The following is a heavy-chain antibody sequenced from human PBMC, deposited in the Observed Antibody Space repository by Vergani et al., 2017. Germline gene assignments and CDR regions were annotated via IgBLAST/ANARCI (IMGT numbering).Heavy chain of an antibody. D-gene: IGHD2-2*02. CDR2: ICHTEDT. V-gene: IGHV4-4*03. CDR1: GDPISSNNC. Sequence: QVQLQESGPGLVKPPGTLYLTCAVSGDPISSNNCWTWVRQPPGKGREWIGEICHTEDTKYSPSLKSRVTVTVDESRNLFYLRLNSVTAADTAVYYCATIGYRRWGYYYDYWGQGILVTVSS. CDR3: ATIGYRRWGYYYDY. J-gene: IGHJ4*02.